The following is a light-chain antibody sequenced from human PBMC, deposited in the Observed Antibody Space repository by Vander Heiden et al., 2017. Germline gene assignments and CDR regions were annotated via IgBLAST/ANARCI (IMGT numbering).Light chain of an antibody. CDR3: CSYAGSSTWV. Sequence: QSALTQPASVSGSPGQSITISCTGTISDVGSYNLVSWYQQHPGKAPKLMIDEGSKRPSGVSNRFSGSKSGNTASLTISGLQAEDEADYYCCSYAGSSTWVFGGGTKLTVL. V-gene: IGLV2-23*01. CDR2: EGS. CDR1: ISDVGSYNL. J-gene: IGLJ3*02.